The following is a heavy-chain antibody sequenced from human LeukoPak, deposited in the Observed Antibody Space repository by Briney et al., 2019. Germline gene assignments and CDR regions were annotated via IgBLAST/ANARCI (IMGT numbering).Heavy chain of an antibody. CDR2: IYSDGST. CDR3: ARSPYGSGGGIDY. Sequence: GGSLRLSCAASGFIVSTNYMTWVRQAPRKGLEWVSIIYSDGSTYYADSVKGRFTISRDNSKNTLSLQMNSLRAEDTAVYYCARSPYGSGGGIDYWGQGTLVTVSS. D-gene: IGHD3-10*01. V-gene: IGHV3-66*01. CDR1: GFIVSTNY. J-gene: IGHJ4*02.